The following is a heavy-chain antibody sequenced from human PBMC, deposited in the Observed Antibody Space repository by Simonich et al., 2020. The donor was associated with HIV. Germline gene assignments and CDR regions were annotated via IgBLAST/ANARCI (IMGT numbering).Heavy chain of an antibody. CDR2: IIPLFDTK. V-gene: IGHV1-69*13. J-gene: IGHJ3*02. Sequence: QVQLVQSGAEVKKTGSSVKVSCKASGDTFSNYVIGGVRQAPGQGLEWRGGIIPLFDTKNYAQNFQGRVTITADDSTSTAYMELSSLRSEDTAVYYCARRVYSSSGYAFDIWGQGTMVSVSS. D-gene: IGHD6-6*01. CDR3: ARRVYSSSGYAFDI. CDR1: GDTFSNYV.